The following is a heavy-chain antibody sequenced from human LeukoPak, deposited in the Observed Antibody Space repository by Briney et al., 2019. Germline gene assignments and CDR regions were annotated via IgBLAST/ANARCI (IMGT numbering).Heavy chain of an antibody. V-gene: IGHV4-61*01. CDR1: GGSVSSGSYY. CDR3: ARVPNYFDSSGYYYGAYYFDY. D-gene: IGHD3-22*01. CDR2: VYYSGST. Sequence: SETLSLTCTVSGGSVSSGSYYWSWIRQSPGTGLEWIVYVYYSGSTHNNPSLKSRVTMSVDTSKNQFSLKLSSVTAADTAIYYCARVPNYFDSSGYYYGAYYFDYWGQGTLVTVSS. J-gene: IGHJ4*02.